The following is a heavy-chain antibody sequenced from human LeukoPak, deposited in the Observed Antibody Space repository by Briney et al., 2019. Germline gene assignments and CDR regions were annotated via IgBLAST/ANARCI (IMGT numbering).Heavy chain of an antibody. V-gene: IGHV3-7*03. Sequence: PGGSLRLSCAASGFSFSTYWMTWVRQAPGKGLEWVAHIKPDGSREDYVDSVKGRFTISRDNAKNSLYLQMNSLRAEDTALYYCAKSQTAMVLGAYDYWGQGTLVTVSS. CDR2: IKPDGSRE. D-gene: IGHD5-18*01. CDR1: GFSFSTYW. CDR3: AKSQTAMVLGAYDY. J-gene: IGHJ4*02.